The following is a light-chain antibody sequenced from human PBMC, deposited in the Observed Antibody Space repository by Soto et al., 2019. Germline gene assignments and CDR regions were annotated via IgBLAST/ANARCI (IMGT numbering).Light chain of an antibody. CDR1: QSISVW. CDR3: QQYNNRWT. Sequence: IQITHSPSTLSASLGDRVTLTFRASQSISVWLAWFQQKPGNAPKLLIYKASTLESGVPSRFSGSGSGTEFTLTISSLQPDDSATYYCQQYNNRWTFGQGTKVDIK. CDR2: KAS. V-gene: IGKV1-5*03. J-gene: IGKJ1*01.